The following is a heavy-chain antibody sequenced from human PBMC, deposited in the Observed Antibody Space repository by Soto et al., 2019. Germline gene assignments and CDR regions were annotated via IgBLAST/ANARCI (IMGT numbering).Heavy chain of an antibody. D-gene: IGHD6-19*01. CDR3: ARSFGWYAIDQ. CDR2: IHHSGCT. V-gene: IGHV4-4*02. Sequence: QMQLQESGPGLVKPSETLSLTCAVSSASISSEQRWSWVRQPPGKGLEWIGEIHHSGCTNKNPSLKSRVTMSVDKSKNQFSLNLNSVTAADTAVYYCARSFGWYAIDQWGQGTLVTVSS. J-gene: IGHJ4*02. CDR1: SASISSEQR.